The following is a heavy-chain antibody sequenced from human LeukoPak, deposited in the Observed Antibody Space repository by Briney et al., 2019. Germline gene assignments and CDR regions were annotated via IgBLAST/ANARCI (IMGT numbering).Heavy chain of an antibody. Sequence: GGPLRLSCAASGFTFSSYAMSWVRQAPGKGLEWVSAISGSGGSTYYADSVKGRFTISRDNSKNTLYLQMNSLRAEDTAVYYCAKSVPYDILTTGNWFDPWGQGTLVTVSS. CDR2: ISGSGGST. V-gene: IGHV3-23*01. D-gene: IGHD3-9*01. CDR1: GFTFSSYA. J-gene: IGHJ5*02. CDR3: AKSVPYDILTTGNWFDP.